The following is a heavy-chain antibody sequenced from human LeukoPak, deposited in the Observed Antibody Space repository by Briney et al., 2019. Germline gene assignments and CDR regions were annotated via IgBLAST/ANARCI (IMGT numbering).Heavy chain of an antibody. V-gene: IGHV3-33*01. J-gene: IGHJ4*02. Sequence: GGSLRLSCAASGFTFSSYGMHWVRQAPGKGLEWVAVIWYDGSNKYYADSVKGRFTISRDNSKNTLYLQMNSLRAEDTAVYYCARDNTFCYYGSGSYYNAPVFDYWGQGTLATVSS. D-gene: IGHD3-10*01. CDR2: IWYDGSNK. CDR3: ARDNTFCYYGSGSYYNAPVFDY. CDR1: GFTFSSYG.